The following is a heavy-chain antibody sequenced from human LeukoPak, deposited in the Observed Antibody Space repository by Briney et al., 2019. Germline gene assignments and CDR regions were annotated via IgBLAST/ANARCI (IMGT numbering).Heavy chain of an antibody. J-gene: IGHJ4*02. Sequence: SETLSLTCTVSGGSLSSYYWSCIRQPPGKGLEWIGYIYYSGSTNYNPSLKSRVTISVDTSKNQFSLKLSSVTAADTAVYYCARQRLAAAGSSHFDYWGQGTLVTVSS. D-gene: IGHD6-13*01. CDR1: GGSLSSYY. V-gene: IGHV4-59*08. CDR2: IYYSGST. CDR3: ARQRLAAAGSSHFDY.